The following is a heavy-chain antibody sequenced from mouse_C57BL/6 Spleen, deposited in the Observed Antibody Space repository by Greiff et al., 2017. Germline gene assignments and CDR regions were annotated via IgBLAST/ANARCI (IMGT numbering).Heavy chain of an antibody. J-gene: IGHJ4*01. V-gene: IGHV2-5*01. CDR2: IWRGGST. Sequence: QVQLKESGPGLVQPSQSLSITCTVSGFSFTSYGVHWVRQSPGKGLEWLGVIWRGGSTDYNAAFMSRLSITKDNSKSQVFFKMNSLQADDTAIYYCAKKDDYDLGYAMDYWGQGTSVTVSS. CDR3: AKKDDYDLGYAMDY. CDR1: GFSFTSYG. D-gene: IGHD2-4*01.